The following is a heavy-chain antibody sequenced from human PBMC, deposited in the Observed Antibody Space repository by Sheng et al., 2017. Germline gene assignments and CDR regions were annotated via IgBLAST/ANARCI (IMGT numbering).Heavy chain of an antibody. J-gene: IGHJ4*02. CDR3: AKDFYGSGIGGNYFDY. D-gene: IGHD3-10*01. Sequence: EVQLLESGGGLVQPGGSLRLSCAASGFTFSNYAMSWVRQAPGKGLEWVSGTSGNGGSTYYADSVKGRFTISRDSSKNTLYLQMNSLRAEDTAVYYCAKDFYGSGIGGNYFDYWGQGSLVTVSS. CDR2: TSGNGGST. CDR1: GFTFSNYA. V-gene: IGHV3-23*01.